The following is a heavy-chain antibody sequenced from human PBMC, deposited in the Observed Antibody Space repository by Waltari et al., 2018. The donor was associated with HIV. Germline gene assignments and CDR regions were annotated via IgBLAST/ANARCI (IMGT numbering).Heavy chain of an antibody. D-gene: IGHD4-17*01. CDR3: TRGTFTVTYYFDY. V-gene: IGHV3-49*03. Sequence: EVQLGESGGGLVQPGRSLRLPCATSGFSFGDYDMSWFRQAPGKGLEWVGFIRSKAYGGTTQYAASVKGRFTISRDDSKSIAYLQMNSLKTEDTALYYCTRGTFTVTYYFDYWGRGTLVTVSS. CDR1: GFSFGDYD. CDR2: IRSKAYGGTT. J-gene: IGHJ4*02.